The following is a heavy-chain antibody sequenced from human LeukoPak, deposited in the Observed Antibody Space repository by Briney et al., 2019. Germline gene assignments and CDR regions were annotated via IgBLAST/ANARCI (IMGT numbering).Heavy chain of an antibody. CDR2: MNPNSGNT. Sequence: ASAKVSCKASGYTFTSYDINWVRQATGQGLEWMGWMNPNSGNTGYAQKFQGRVTMTRNTSISTAYMELSSLRSEDTAVYYCARGAPPFHEWEILLRRGESIMTGGEFDYWGQGTLVTVSS. CDR1: GYTFTSYD. V-gene: IGHV1-8*01. D-gene: IGHD1-26*01. CDR3: ARGAPPFHEWEILLRRGESIMTGGEFDY. J-gene: IGHJ4*02.